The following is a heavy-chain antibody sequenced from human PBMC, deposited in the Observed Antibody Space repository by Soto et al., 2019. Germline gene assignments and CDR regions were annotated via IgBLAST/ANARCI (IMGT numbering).Heavy chain of an antibody. CDR2: INAGNGDT. CDR1: GYTFTTYP. Sequence: GASVKVSCKASGYTFTTYPMHWVRQAPGLRLEWMGWINAGNGDTKYSQKFQGRVTITRDTSANTAYMELSSLRSEDTAVYYCARDWTHYDSSGPGDYWGQGTLVTVSS. J-gene: IGHJ4*02. CDR3: ARDWTHYDSSGPGDY. V-gene: IGHV1-3*01. D-gene: IGHD3-22*01.